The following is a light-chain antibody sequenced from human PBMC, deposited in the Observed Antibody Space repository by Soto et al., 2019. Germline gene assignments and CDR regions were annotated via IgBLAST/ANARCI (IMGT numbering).Light chain of an antibody. J-gene: IGKJ4*01. CDR1: RSVSSY. Sequence: EIVLTQSPATLSLSPGERATLSCRASRSVSSYLAWYQQKPGQAPRLLIYDASNRATGIPARFSGSGSGTDFTLTISSLEPEDFAVYYCQQRSNSPLTFGGGTKVEIK. CDR3: QQRSNSPLT. V-gene: IGKV3-11*01. CDR2: DAS.